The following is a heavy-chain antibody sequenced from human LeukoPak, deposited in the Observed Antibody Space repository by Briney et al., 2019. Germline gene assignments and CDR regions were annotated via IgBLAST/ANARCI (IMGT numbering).Heavy chain of an antibody. CDR1: GDSVSSNSSA. CDR2: TYYRSKWYN. J-gene: IGHJ4*02. Sequence: SQTLSLTCVIFGDSVSSNSSAWNWFRQSPSRGLEWLGRTYYRSKWYNDYSVSVRSRITTTPDTSKNQFSLQLNSVTPEDTAVYHCARGNYYYSSGSPFDFWGQGTLVTVSS. D-gene: IGHD3-22*01. V-gene: IGHV6-1*01. CDR3: ARGNYYYSSGSPFDF.